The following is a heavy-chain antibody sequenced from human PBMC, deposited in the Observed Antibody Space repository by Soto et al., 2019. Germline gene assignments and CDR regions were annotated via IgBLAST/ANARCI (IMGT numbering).Heavy chain of an antibody. J-gene: IGHJ4*02. CDR1: GGTFSSYT. V-gene: IGHV1-69*02. CDR2: IIPILGIA. Sequence: QVQLVQSGAEVKKPGSSVKVSCKASGGTFSSYTISWVRQAPGQGLEWMGRIIPILGIANYAQKFQGRVTITADKPTTTAYMELSSLRSEDTAVYSCASAYCSGTSCYAPSDYRGQGTLVTVSS. CDR3: ASAYCSGTSCYAPSDY. D-gene: IGHD2-2*01.